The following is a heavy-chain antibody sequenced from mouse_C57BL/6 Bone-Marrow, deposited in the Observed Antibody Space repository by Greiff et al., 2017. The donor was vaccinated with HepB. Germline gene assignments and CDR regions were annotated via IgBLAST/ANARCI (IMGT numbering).Heavy chain of an antibody. J-gene: IGHJ3*01. V-gene: IGHV5-6*01. CDR2: ISSGGSYT. CDR3: ARQIRPFAY. Sequence: EVQLVESGGDLVKPGGSLKLSCGASGFTFSSYGMSWVRQTPDKRLEWVATISSGGSYTYYPDSVKGRFTISRDNAKNTLYLQMSSLKSEDTAMYYCARQIRPFAYWGQGTLVTVSA. CDR1: GFTFSSYG.